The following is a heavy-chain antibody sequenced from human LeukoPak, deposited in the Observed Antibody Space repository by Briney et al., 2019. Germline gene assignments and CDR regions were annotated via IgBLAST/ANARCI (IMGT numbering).Heavy chain of an antibody. CDR2: MYESGRT. CDR1: GYSISSGYY. Sequence: PSETLSLTCTVSGYSISSGYYWGWIRQPPGKGLEWIGSMYESGRTYYGPSLKSRVTILVDTSKNQFSLKLSSVTAADTAVYYCVRGRSGYYPIFDYWGPGTLVTVSS. CDR3: VRGRSGYYPIFDY. V-gene: IGHV4-38-2*02. D-gene: IGHD3-22*01. J-gene: IGHJ4*02.